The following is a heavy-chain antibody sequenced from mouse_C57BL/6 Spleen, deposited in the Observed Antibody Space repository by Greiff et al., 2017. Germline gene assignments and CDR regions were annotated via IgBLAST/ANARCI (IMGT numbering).Heavy chain of an antibody. CDR2: VYPYNGGT. Sequence: EVKLVESGPVLVKPGPSVKISCKASGFTFTDYYMHWVKQSHGKSLEWIGLVYPYNGGTSYNQKFKGKATLTVDTSSSTAYMELNSPTSEDSAVYYCARRGPSYYDYDDAMDYWGQGTSVTVSS. CDR3: ARRGPSYYDYDDAMDY. V-gene: IGHV1-36*01. D-gene: IGHD2-4*01. J-gene: IGHJ4*01. CDR1: GFTFTDYY.